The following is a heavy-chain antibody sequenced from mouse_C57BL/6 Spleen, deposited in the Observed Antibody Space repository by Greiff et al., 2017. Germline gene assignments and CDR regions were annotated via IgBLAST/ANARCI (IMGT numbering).Heavy chain of an antibody. Sequence: EVQGVESGEGLVKPGGSLKLSCAASGFTFSSYAMSWVRQTPEKRLEWVAYISSGGDYIYYADTVKGRFTISRDNTRNSLYLQMSSLKSEDTAMYSCTRGYGEYYFDYWGKGTTLTVSS. CDR2: ISSGGDYI. CDR1: GFTFSSYA. CDR3: TRGYGEYYFDY. V-gene: IGHV5-9-1*02. J-gene: IGHJ2*01. D-gene: IGHD2-14*01.